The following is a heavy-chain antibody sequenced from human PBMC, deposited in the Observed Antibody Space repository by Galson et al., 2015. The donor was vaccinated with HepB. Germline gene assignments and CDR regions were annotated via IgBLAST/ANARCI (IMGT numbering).Heavy chain of an antibody. CDR2: ISSSSSYI. Sequence: SLRLSCAASGFTFSSYSMNWVRQAPGKGLEWVSSISSSSSYIYYADSVKGRFTISRDNAKNSLYLQMNSLRAEDTAVYYCARDTCGGSCYVVYYYYYGMDVWGQGTTVTVSS. V-gene: IGHV3-21*01. J-gene: IGHJ6*02. CDR3: ARDTCGGSCYVVYYYYYGMDV. D-gene: IGHD2-15*01. CDR1: GFTFSSYS.